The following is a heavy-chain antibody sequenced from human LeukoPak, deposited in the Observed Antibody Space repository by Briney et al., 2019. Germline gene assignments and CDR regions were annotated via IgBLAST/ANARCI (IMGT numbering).Heavy chain of an antibody. J-gene: IGHJ4*02. D-gene: IGHD3-10*01. Sequence: SETLSLTCTVSGGSISSYYWSWIRQPPGKGLEWIGYIYYSGSTNYNPSLKSRVTISVDTSRNQFSMKLSSVTAADTAVYYCARRDYYGSGSYSYWGQGTLVTVSS. CDR1: GGSISSYY. CDR3: ARRDYYGSGSYSY. CDR2: IYYSGST. V-gene: IGHV4-59*01.